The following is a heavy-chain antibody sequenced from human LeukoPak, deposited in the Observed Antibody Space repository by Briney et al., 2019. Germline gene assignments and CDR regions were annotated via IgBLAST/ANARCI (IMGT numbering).Heavy chain of an antibody. V-gene: IGHV4-59*08. Sequence: PSETLSLTCTVSGGSISSYYWSWIRQLPGKGLEWIGYIFYSGSTNYNPSLKSRVTISVDTSKNQFSLKLGSVTAADTAVYYCASSLGYYYGSGSPQYYYYGMDVWGQGTTVTVSS. CDR3: ASSLGYYYGSGSPQYYYYGMDV. J-gene: IGHJ6*02. CDR2: IFYSGST. D-gene: IGHD3-10*01. CDR1: GGSISSYY.